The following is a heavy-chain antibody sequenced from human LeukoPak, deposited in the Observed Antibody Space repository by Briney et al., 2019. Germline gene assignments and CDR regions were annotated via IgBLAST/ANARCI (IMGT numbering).Heavy chain of an antibody. D-gene: IGHD3-10*01. V-gene: IGHV1-69*05. CDR1: GGTFSSYA. CDR3: ARAASTMVRGVISCHHFDY. Sequence: ASVKVSCKASGGTFSSYAISWVRQAPGQGLEWMGGIIPIFGTANYAQKFQGRVTITTDESTSTAYMELSSLRSEDTAVYYCARAASTMVRGVISCHHFDYWGQGTLVTVSS. J-gene: IGHJ4*02. CDR2: IIPIFGTA.